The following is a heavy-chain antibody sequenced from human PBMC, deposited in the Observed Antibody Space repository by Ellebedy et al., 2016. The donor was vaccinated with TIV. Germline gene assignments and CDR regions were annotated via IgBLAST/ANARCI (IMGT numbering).Heavy chain of an antibody. J-gene: IGHJ4*02. CDR3: ARASYDFCSGYYSG. V-gene: IGHV3-30*03. D-gene: IGHD3-3*01. CDR1: GFTFSSYG. Sequence: GESLKISCAASGFTFSSYGMHWVRQAPGKGLEWVAVISYDGSNKYYADSVKGRFTISRDNSKNTLYLQMNSLRAEDTAVYYCARASYDFCSGYYSGWGQGTLVTVSS. CDR2: ISYDGSNK.